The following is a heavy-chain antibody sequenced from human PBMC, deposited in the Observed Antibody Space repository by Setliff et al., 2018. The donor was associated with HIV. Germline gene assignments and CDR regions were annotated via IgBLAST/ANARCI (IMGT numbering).Heavy chain of an antibody. V-gene: IGHV4-4*09. CDR2: IYPTGIT. Sequence: SLTCTVSGGSFRHYYWSWIRQPPGKGLEWIGHIYPTGITNYNPSLKSRLTISIDTFRKQFALSLRSVTAADTAIYYCARLVSEMATLDWYFDVWGRGTLVTVSS. CDR3: ARLVSEMATLDWYFDV. J-gene: IGHJ2*01. CDR1: GGSFRHYY.